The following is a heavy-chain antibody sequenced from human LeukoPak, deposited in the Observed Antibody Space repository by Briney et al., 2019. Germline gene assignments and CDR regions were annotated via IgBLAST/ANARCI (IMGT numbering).Heavy chain of an antibody. Sequence: ASVKVSCKASGYTFTGYYMHWVRQAPGQGLEWMGWINPNTGVTNSAQKFQGRVTMTRDTSINTAYMELSRLKSDDTAMYYCVRRLTYRNGGGDFDYWGQGTLVTVSS. V-gene: IGHV1-2*02. CDR2: INPNTGVT. CDR1: GYTFTGYY. D-gene: IGHD2-21*02. J-gene: IGHJ4*02. CDR3: VRRLTYRNGGGDFDY.